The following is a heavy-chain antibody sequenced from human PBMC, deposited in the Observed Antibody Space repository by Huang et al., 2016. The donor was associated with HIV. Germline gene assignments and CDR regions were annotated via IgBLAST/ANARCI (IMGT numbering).Heavy chain of an antibody. CDR3: VRGPRYVSADWYARLRNYWFFDL. V-gene: IGHV4-34*01. CDR2: INKGGRT. J-gene: IGHJ2*01. CDR1: GGSFTNYY. Sequence: QQQLQQWGAGLLKPSETLSLTCAVYGGSFTNYYWGWIRQPPGKGLEWIGEINKGGRTKSSPSLKSRVTISLDTSKNQVSLKLTSVSAADTAVYYCVRGPRYVSADWYARLRNYWFFDLWGRGSLVSVSS. D-gene: IGHD3-9*01.